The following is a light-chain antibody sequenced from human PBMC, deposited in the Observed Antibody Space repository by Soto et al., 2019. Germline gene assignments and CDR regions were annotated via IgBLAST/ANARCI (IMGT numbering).Light chain of an antibody. CDR3: QQYGANSPWT. J-gene: IGKJ1*01. V-gene: IGKV1-5*03. CDR1: QNINDW. Sequence: DIQVTQSPSTLSASVGDRVTINCRASQNINDWLAWYQQKSGKAPKVLIYKASSLGSGVPSRFSGSGSGTKVTLTISSLQTEDFATYYCQQYGANSPWTFGQGTKVEIK. CDR2: KAS.